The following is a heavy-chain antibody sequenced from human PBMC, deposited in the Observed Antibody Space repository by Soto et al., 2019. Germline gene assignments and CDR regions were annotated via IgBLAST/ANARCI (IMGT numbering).Heavy chain of an antibody. V-gene: IGHV4-30-2*01. Sequence: PSETLSLTCAVSGGSIRSGGCSWSWIRQPPGKGLEWIGYIYHSGSTYYNPSLKSRVTISVDRSKNQFSLKLSSVTAADTAVYYCARVRREYDNSGPVDYWGQGTLVTVSS. J-gene: IGHJ4*02. CDR2: IYHSGST. D-gene: IGHD3-22*01. CDR3: ARVRREYDNSGPVDY. CDR1: GGSIRSGGCS.